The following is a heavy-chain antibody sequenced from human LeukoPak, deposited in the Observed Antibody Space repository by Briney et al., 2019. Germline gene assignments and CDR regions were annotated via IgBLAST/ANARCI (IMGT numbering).Heavy chain of an antibody. CDR3: AREGPTGLYFDY. CDR1: GYTFTSYY. D-gene: IGHD1-14*01. CDR2: INPSGGST. Sequence: GASVKVSCKASGYTFTSYYMHWVRHAPGQGLEWMGIINPSGGSTSYAQKFQGRVTMTRDMSTSTVYMELSSLRSEDTAVYYCAREGPTGLYFDYWGQGTLVTVSS. J-gene: IGHJ4*02. V-gene: IGHV1-46*01.